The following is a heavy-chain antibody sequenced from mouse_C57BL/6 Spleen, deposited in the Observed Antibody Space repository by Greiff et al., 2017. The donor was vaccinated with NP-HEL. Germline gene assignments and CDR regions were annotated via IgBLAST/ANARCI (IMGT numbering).Heavy chain of an antibody. D-gene: IGHD3-2*01. V-gene: IGHV1-74*01. CDR2: IHPSDSDT. CDR1: GYTFTSYW. CDR3: AIEPRTAPFAY. Sequence: QVQLQQPGAELVKPGASVKVSCKASGYTFTSYWMHWVKQRPGQGLEWIGRIHPSDSDTNYNQKFKGKATLTVDKSSSTAHMQLSSLTSEDSAVYYCAIEPRTAPFAYWGQGTLVTVSA. J-gene: IGHJ3*01.